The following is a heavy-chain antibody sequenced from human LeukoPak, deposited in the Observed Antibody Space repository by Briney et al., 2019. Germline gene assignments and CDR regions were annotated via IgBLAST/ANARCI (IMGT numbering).Heavy chain of an antibody. CDR3: AREIQRGGSSRVNWFDP. J-gene: IGHJ5*02. V-gene: IGHV1-69*05. Sequence: ASVKVPCKASGGTFSSYAISWVRQAPGQGLEWMGGIIPIFGTANYAQKFQGRVTITTDESTSTAYMELSSLRSEDTAVYYCAREIQRGGSSRVNWFDPWGQGTLVTVSS. D-gene: IGHD6-6*01. CDR2: IIPIFGTA. CDR1: GGTFSSYA.